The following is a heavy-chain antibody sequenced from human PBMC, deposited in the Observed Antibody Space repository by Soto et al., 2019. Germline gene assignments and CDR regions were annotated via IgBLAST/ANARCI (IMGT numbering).Heavy chain of an antibody. Sequence: GESLKISCKGSGYSFTSYWIGWVRQMPGKGLEWMGIIYPGDSDTRYSPSFQGQVTISADKSISTAYLQWSSLKASDTAMYYCAISSRYCSSTSCYGGDYYYYYGMDVRGQGTTVTVSS. CDR2: IYPGDSDT. CDR1: GYSFTSYW. V-gene: IGHV5-51*01. J-gene: IGHJ6*02. D-gene: IGHD2-2*01. CDR3: AISSRYCSSTSCYGGDYYYYYGMDV.